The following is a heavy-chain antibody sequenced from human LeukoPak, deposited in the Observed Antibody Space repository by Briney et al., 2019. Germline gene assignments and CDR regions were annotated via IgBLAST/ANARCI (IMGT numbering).Heavy chain of an antibody. V-gene: IGHV1-69*01. CDR3: AVWFGELLPPFDY. CDR1: GGTFSSYA. J-gene: IGHJ4*02. Sequence: SVKVSCKASGGTFSSYAISWVRQAPGQGLEWMGGIIPIFGTANYAQKFQGRVTITADESTSTAYMELSSLRSEDTAVYYCAVWFGELLPPFDYWGREPWSPSPQ. CDR2: IIPIFGTA. D-gene: IGHD3-10*01.